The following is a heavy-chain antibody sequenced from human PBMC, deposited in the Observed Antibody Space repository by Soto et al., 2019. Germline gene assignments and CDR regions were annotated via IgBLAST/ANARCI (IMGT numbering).Heavy chain of an antibody. CDR3: ARDQGIASSGPFDY. J-gene: IGHJ4*02. D-gene: IGHD6-13*01. CDR1: GYSISNYY. Sequence: PSETLSLTCTVSGYSISNYYWSWIRQAPGKGLEWIGFIYHSGNTNYNPSLKSRVTMSIDTSKSQFSLKLNSVTAADTAVYYCARDQGIASSGPFDYWRPGTLVTVSS. CDR2: IYHSGNT. V-gene: IGHV4-59*01.